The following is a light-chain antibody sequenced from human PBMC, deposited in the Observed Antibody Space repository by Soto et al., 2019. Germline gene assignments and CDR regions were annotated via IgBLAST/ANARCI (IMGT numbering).Light chain of an antibody. J-gene: IGLJ1*01. CDR2: DVS. CDR3: SSYTSSSLHV. V-gene: IGLV2-14*03. CDR1: SSDVGGYNY. Sequence: SALAQPASVSGSPGQSITISCTGTSSDVGGYNYVSWYQQHPGKAPKLMIYDVSNRPSGVSNRFSGSKSGSTASLTISGLQAEDEADYYCSSYTSSSLHVFGTGTKVTVL.